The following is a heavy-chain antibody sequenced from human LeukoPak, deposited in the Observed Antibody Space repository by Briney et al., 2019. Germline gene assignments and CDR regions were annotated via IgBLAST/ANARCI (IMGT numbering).Heavy chain of an antibody. CDR2: IKQDGSEK. CDR3: ARSLGATRYNLKYYFFYGLDV. V-gene: IGHV3-7*05. J-gene: IGHJ6*02. CDR1: GFXFSSYW. D-gene: IGHD1-26*01. Sequence: PGGSLRLSCAASGFXFSSYWISWVRQAPGKGLEWVANIKQDGSEKYYVDSVKGRFTISRDNAKNSLYLQMNSLRAEDTAVYYCARSLGATRYNLKYYFFYGLDVWGQGTTVTVSS.